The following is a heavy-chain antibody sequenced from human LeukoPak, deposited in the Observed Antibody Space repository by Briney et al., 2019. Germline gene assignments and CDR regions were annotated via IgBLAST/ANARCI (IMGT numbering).Heavy chain of an antibody. CDR2: IIPNSGGT. D-gene: IGHD1-26*01. CDR3: ARDYSGELAPFDY. Sequence: GASVKVSCKASGYTFTGYYMHWVRQAPGQGLEWMGWIIPNSGGTNYAQKFQGRVTMTRDTSISTAYMELSRPRSDDTAVYYCARDYSGELAPFDYWGQGTLVTVSS. J-gene: IGHJ4*02. V-gene: IGHV1-2*02. CDR1: GYTFTGYY.